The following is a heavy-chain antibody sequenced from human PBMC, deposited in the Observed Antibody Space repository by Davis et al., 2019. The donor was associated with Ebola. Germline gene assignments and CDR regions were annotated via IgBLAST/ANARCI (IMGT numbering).Heavy chain of an antibody. Sequence: AASVKVSCKAFGYTFRSYGISWVRQAPGQGLEWMGWINSHNGNTNYAQKLQGRVTMTTDTSTSTAYMELRSLRSDDTAVYYCARDQFQDYSNYAQVRFDPWGQGTLVTVS. V-gene: IGHV1-18*01. CDR1: GYTFRSYG. J-gene: IGHJ5*02. CDR3: ARDQFQDYSNYAQVRFDP. CDR2: INSHNGNT. D-gene: IGHD4-11*01.